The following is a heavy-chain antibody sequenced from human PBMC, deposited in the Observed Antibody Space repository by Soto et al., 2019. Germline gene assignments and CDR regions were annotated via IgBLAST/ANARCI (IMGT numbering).Heavy chain of an antibody. CDR1: GDPISRSDCH. CDR2: IKYSGTT. Sequence: TLSLTSTFYGDPISRSDCHWCRLLQPPGKGLEWIASIKYSGTTFYNPSLKSRVTLSVDTSKNQFALKLSSVTAAETAVYYCARRSVAGELKHTFDIWGQGTVVS. CDR3: ARRSVAGELKHTFDI. V-gene: IGHV4-39*01. D-gene: IGHD6-19*01. J-gene: IGHJ3*02.